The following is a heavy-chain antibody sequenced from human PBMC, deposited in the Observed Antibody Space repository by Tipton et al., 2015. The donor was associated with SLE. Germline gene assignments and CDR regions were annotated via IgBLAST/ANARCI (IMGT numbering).Heavy chain of an antibody. J-gene: IGHJ6*02. D-gene: IGHD4-17*01. CDR1: GYTFSSFG. Sequence: QVQLVQSGAEVKKPGASVKVSCKASGYTFSSFGVSWVRQAPGQGLEWMGWISSYNGDTKSAQTLQDRVTLTTDTASSTAYMELRNLRSDDTAVYYCARDYGDYAGGIYYYGLDVWGQGTAVTVSS. V-gene: IGHV1-18*01. CDR2: ISSYNGDT. CDR3: ARDYGDYAGGIYYYGLDV.